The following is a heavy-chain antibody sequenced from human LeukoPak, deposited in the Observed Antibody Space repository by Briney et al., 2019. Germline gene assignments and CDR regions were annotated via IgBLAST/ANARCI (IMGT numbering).Heavy chain of an antibody. Sequence: GGSLRLSCAASGFTFSSYAMSWVRQAPGKGLEWVSAISGSGGTTYYADSVKGRFTISRDNSKNTLYLQMNSLRAEDTAVYYCAIPSDSGWYDYWGQGTLVTVSS. CDR1: GFTFSSYA. D-gene: IGHD6-19*01. J-gene: IGHJ4*02. CDR2: ISGSGGTT. CDR3: AIPSDSGWYDY. V-gene: IGHV3-23*01.